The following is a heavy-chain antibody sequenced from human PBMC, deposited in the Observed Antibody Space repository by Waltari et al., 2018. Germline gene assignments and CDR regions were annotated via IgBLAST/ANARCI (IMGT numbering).Heavy chain of an antibody. CDR2: LKSKAEGGTT. CDR1: GFTFATAW. D-gene: IGHD2-2*01. J-gene: IGHJ4*02. Sequence: EVQLVESGGGLVKPGDSLRLSCVASGFTFATAWINWVRQAPGKGLEWVGRLKSKAEGGTTDYAAPVKGRFAISRDDSKDTAYLQMNSLKTEDTAMYFCTTEGGRTWPMYWGQGTLVTVSS. V-gene: IGHV3-15*01. CDR3: TTEGGRTWPMY.